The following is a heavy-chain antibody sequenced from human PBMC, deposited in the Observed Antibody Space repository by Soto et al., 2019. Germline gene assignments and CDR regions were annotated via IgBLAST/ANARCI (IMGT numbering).Heavy chain of an antibody. CDR1: GGSISSGGYY. D-gene: IGHD2-2*01. CDR3: ARMDYCSSTSCQAPTYYMDV. V-gene: IGHV4-31*03. J-gene: IGHJ6*03. Sequence: PSETLSLTCTVSGGSISSGGYYWGGIRHHPGKGLEWIGYIYYSGSTYYNPSLKSRVTISVDTSKNQFSLKLSSVTAADTAVYYCARMDYCSSTSCQAPTYYMDVWGKGTTVTVSS. CDR2: IYYSGST.